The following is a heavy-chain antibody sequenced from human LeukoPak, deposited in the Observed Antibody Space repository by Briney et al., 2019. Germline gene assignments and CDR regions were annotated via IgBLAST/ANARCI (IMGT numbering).Heavy chain of an antibody. D-gene: IGHD3-10*01. CDR3: ARDLRRITMVRGGTNHQFDY. J-gene: IGHJ4*02. V-gene: IGHV1-18*01. Sequence: ASVKVSCKASGYTFTNYGISCVRQSPGQGLEGMGGMSALNGNTNYQHNVPGRVTMTTNTSKNTAYMELRSLRYDDTAVYYCARDLRRITMVRGGTNHQFDYWGQGTLVTVSS. CDR1: GYTFTNYG. CDR2: MSALNGNT.